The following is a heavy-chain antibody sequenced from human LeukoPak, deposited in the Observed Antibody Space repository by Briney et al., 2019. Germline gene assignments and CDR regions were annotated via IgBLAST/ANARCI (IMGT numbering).Heavy chain of an antibody. CDR3: AKGSSWYRSGYFDY. V-gene: IGHV3-53*01. D-gene: IGHD6-13*01. Sequence: PGGSLRLSCAASGFTVTGNYMSWVRQAPGKGLEWVSVIYSGGSTYYADSVKGRFTISRDNSKNTLYLQMNSLRAEDMAVYYCAKGSSWYRSGYFDYWGQGTLVTVSS. J-gene: IGHJ4*02. CDR2: IYSGGST. CDR1: GFTVTGNY.